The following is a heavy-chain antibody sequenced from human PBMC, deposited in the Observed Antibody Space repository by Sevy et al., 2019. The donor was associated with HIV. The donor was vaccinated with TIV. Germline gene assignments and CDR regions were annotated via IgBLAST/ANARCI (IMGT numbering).Heavy chain of an antibody. CDR3: AKDRITVIGDAFDL. Sequence: GGSLRLSCAASGFTFSSYAMHWVRQAPGKGLEWVSAISNSGSDTKYAGSVKGRFTISRDNSKNTLYVQMNSLSAEDTAVYYCAKDRITVIGDAFDLWGKGTMVTV. V-gene: IGHV3-23*01. J-gene: IGHJ3*01. D-gene: IGHD4-17*01. CDR2: ISNSGSDT. CDR1: GFTFSSYA.